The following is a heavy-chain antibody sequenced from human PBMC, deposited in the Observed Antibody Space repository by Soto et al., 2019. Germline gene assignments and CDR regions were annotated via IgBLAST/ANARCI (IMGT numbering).Heavy chain of an antibody. CDR2: MNPNSGDT. CDR1: GYTFTSHD. V-gene: IGHV1-8*01. CDR3: ARGPEYPVGGAQYQFSCMDA. D-gene: IGHD2-21*01. Sequence: QVQLVQSGAEVKKPGASVRVSCKASGYTFTSHDINWVRQATGQGLEWLGWMNPNSGDTGYAQKFQGRVDMTRATSISTAYMELSNLRSDDTAVYFCARGPEYPVGGAQYQFSCMDAWGEGTTVTVSS. J-gene: IGHJ6*03.